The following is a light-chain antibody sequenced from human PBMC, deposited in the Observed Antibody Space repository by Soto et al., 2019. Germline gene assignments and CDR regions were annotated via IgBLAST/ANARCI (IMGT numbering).Light chain of an antibody. CDR3: QQYSSYSPYT. J-gene: IGKJ2*01. CDR1: QTVYTW. Sequence: DIQMTQPPSTLSASIGDRVTITCRASQTVYTWLAWYQQKPGTAPKLLIYEASTLHSGVPSRFSGSGSGTEFTLVISRLQPDDLATYYCQQYSSYSPYTFGQGTKVDIK. V-gene: IGKV1-5*03. CDR2: EAS.